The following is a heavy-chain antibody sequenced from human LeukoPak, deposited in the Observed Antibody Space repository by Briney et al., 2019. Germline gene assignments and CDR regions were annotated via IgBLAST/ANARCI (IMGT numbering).Heavy chain of an antibody. CDR2: ISWNSGSI. CDR1: GFTFDDYA. D-gene: IGHD3-22*01. Sequence: GGSLRLSCAASGFTFDDYAMHWVRQAPGKGLEWVSGISWNSGSIGYADSVKGRFTTSRDNSKNTLYLQMNSLRAEDTAVYYCAKDLLDYYDSSGSLFDYWGQGTLVTVSS. CDR3: AKDLLDYYDSSGSLFDY. V-gene: IGHV3-9*01. J-gene: IGHJ4*02.